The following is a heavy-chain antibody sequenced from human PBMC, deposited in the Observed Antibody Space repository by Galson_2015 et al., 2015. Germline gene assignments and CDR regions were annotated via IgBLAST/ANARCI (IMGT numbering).Heavy chain of an antibody. Sequence: SVKVSCKASGGTFSSYAISWVRQAPGQGLEWMGRIIPILGIANYAQKFQGRVTITADESTSTAYMELSSLRSEDTAVYYCAGTATYYYDSSLAFDIWGQGTMVTVSS. D-gene: IGHD3-22*01. CDR3: AGTATYYYDSSLAFDI. CDR1: GGTFSSYA. J-gene: IGHJ3*02. V-gene: IGHV1-69*04. CDR2: IIPILGIA.